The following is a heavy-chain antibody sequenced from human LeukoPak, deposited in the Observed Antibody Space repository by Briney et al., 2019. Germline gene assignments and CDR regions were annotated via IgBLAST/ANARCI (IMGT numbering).Heavy chain of an antibody. CDR1: GFTFRSYA. CDR2: ISGSGGST. Sequence: GGSLRLSCAASGFTFRSYAMSWVRQAPGKGLEWVSAISGSGGSTYYADSVKDRFTMSRDNSKNTLFLQMNSLRAEDTAVYYCAKDNQIAAAGTGIFDYWGQGTLVTVSS. CDR3: AKDNQIAAAGTGIFDY. D-gene: IGHD6-13*01. J-gene: IGHJ4*02. V-gene: IGHV3-23*01.